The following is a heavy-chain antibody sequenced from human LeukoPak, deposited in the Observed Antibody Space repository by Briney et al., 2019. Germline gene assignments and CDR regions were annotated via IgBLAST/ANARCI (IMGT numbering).Heavy chain of an antibody. CDR1: GGTFSSYA. V-gene: IGHV1-69*05. Sequence: SVKVSCKASGGTFSSYAISWVRQAPGQGLEWMGGIIPIFGTANYAQKFQGRVTITTDESTSTAYMELSSLRSEDTAVYYCARDSVYCYDSSGKIYYYYYMDVWGKGTTVTVSS. D-gene: IGHD3-22*01. CDR2: IIPIFGTA. CDR3: ARDSVYCYDSSGKIYYYYYMDV. J-gene: IGHJ6*03.